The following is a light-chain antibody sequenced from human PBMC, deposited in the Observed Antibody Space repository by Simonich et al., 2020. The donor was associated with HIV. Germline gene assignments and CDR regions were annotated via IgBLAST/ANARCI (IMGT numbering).Light chain of an antibody. Sequence: EIVLTQSPGTLSLSPGERATLSCRASQSVSSSYLAWYQQKPGLAPRLLIYDASSRATGIPDRFSGSGSGTDFTLTISRLEPEDFAVYYCQQYGSSPPYTFGQGTKLEIK. V-gene: IGKV3D-20*01. CDR1: QSVSSSY. CDR3: QQYGSSPPYT. CDR2: DAS. J-gene: IGKJ2*01.